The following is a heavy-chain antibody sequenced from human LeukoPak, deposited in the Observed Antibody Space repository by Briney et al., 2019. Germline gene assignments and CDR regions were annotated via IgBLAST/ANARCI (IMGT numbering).Heavy chain of an antibody. D-gene: IGHD1-14*01. J-gene: IGHJ4*02. CDR1: GFTFSTYT. Sequence: GGSLRLSCAASGFTFSTYTMAWVRQAPGGGLEWVSGISDNGGRTYYADSVKGRFAISRDDSKSTLYLQMNSLRGEDTAVYYCAKDFGRNLGGPGYWGRGTLVIVSS. CDR2: ISDNGGRT. CDR3: AKDFGRNLGGPGY. V-gene: IGHV3-23*01.